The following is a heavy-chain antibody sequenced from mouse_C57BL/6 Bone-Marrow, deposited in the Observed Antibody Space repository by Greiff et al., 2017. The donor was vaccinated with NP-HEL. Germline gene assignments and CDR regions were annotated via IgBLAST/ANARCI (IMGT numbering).Heavy chain of an antibody. CDR1: GYAFSSYW. Sequence: QVQLQQSGAELVKPGASVKISCKASGYAFSSYWMNWVKQRPGKGLEWIGQIYPGDGDTNYNGKFKGKATLTADKSSSTAYMQLSSLTSEDSAVYFCARPLIYDVYYVAWFAYWGQGTLVTVSA. V-gene: IGHV1-80*01. CDR2: IYPGDGDT. J-gene: IGHJ3*01. CDR3: ARPLIYDVYYVAWFAY. D-gene: IGHD2-3*01.